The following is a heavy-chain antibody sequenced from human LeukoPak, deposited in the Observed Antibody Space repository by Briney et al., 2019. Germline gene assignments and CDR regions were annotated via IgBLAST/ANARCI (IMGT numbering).Heavy chain of an antibody. CDR1: GDSVSSNSAA. CDR3: ARDKRVVPAAISGYFDY. D-gene: IGHD2-2*01. Sequence: SQTLSLTCAISGDSVSSNSAAWNWIRQFPSRGLEWLGRTYYRSKWYNDYAVSVKSRITINPDTSKNQFSLQLNSVTPENTAVYYCARDKRVVPAAISGYFDYWGQGTLVTVSS. J-gene: IGHJ4*02. CDR2: TYYRSKWYN. V-gene: IGHV6-1*01.